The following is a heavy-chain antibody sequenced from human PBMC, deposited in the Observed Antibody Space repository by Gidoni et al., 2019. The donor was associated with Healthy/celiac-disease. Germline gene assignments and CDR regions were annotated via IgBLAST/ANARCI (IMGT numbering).Heavy chain of an antibody. D-gene: IGHD3-3*01. CDR3: ARGYGGFLEWLFSNWFDP. Sequence: QVQLQQWGAGLLKPLETLSLTCAVYGGSFSGYYWSWIRQPPGKGLEGIGEINHSGSTNYNPSLKSRGTISVDTSKNQFSLKLSSVTAADTAVYYCARGYGGFLEWLFSNWFDPWGQGTLVTVSS. J-gene: IGHJ5*02. V-gene: IGHV4-34*01. CDR2: INHSGST. CDR1: GGSFSGYY.